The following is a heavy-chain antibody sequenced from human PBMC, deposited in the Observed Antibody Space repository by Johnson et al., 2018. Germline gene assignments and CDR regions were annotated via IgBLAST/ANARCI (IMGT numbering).Heavy chain of an antibody. Sequence: EVQLLESGGGLVPPGGSLILSCAASGFTFSNYWMFWVRHAPGKGLEWVATIKKDGSEKLYVDSVKGRFTMSRDNAKNSLYLQMNSLRDEDTAVYYWVGGVGWILQHWGQGTLVSVSS. V-gene: IGHV3-7*01. CDR2: IKKDGSEK. D-gene: IGHD1-26*01. CDR1: GFTFSNYW. J-gene: IGHJ1*01. CDR3: VGGVGWILQH.